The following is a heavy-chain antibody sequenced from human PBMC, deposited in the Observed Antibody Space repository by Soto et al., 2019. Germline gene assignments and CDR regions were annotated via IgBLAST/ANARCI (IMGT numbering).Heavy chain of an antibody. D-gene: IGHD3-3*01. CDR1: GGTFGSYA. CDR2: IIPIFGTA. V-gene: IGHV1-69*13. Sequence: SVKVSCKASGGTFGSYAISWVRQAPGQGLEWMGGIIPIFGTANYAQKFQGRVTITADESTSTAYMELSSLRSEDTAVYYCARDRVTIFGVVIKIPGYYYGMDVWGQGTTVTVSS. CDR3: ARDRVTIFGVVIKIPGYYYGMDV. J-gene: IGHJ6*02.